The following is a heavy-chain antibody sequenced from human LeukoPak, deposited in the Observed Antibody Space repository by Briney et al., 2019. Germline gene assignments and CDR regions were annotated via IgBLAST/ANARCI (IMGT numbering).Heavy chain of an antibody. CDR2: ISSSSSTI. J-gene: IGHJ4*02. V-gene: IGHV3-48*01. CDR1: GFTFSSYS. Sequence: GGSLRLSCAASGFTFSSYSMNWVRQAPGKGLEWVSYISSSSSTIYYADSVKGRFTISRDNAKNSLYLQMNSLRAEDTAVYYCAKWGSGWYAGVDYWGQGTLVTVSS. CDR3: AKWGSGWYAGVDY. D-gene: IGHD6-19*01.